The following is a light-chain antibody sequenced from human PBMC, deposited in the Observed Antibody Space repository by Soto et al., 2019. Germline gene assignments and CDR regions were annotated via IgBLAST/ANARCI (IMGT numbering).Light chain of an antibody. CDR3: QQRSNWPMYT. Sequence: EVVLTQSPATLSLSPGARATLSCRASQTVSSHFAWYQQKPGQAPRLLIYDTSNRATGVPARFSGSGSGTDFTLTISSLEPEDFAVYHCQQRSNWPMYTFGQGTRLEIK. CDR2: DTS. CDR1: QTVSSH. J-gene: IGKJ2*01. V-gene: IGKV3-11*01.